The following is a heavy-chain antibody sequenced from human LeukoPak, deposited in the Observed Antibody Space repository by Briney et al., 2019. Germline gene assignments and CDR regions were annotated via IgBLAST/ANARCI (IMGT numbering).Heavy chain of an antibody. CDR2: IYPGYSDT. J-gene: IGHJ4*02. CDR3: ARTVATPDYHFDY. CDR1: GYSFTSYW. Sequence: GESLKISCKGSGYSFTSYWIGWVREVPGKGLEWMGIIYPGYSDTRYSPSFQGQVTISADKSISTAYLQWSSLKASDTAMYYCARTVATPDYHFDYWGQGTLVTASS. D-gene: IGHD5-12*01. V-gene: IGHV5-51*01.